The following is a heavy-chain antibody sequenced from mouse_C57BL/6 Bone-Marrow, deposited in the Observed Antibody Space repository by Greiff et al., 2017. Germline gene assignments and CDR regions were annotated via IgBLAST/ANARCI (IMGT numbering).Heavy chain of an antibody. D-gene: IGHD1-1*01. J-gene: IGHJ3*01. V-gene: IGHV1-55*01. CDR3: ARDRGVGFAD. CDR2: IYPGSGST. Sequence: QVQLQQSGAELVKPGASVKMSCTASGYTFTSYWITWVKQRPGQGLEWIGDIYPGSGSTNYNEKFKSKATLTVDTSSSTAYMQLSSLTSEDSAVYYCARDRGVGFADWGQGTLVTVSA. CDR1: GYTFTSYW.